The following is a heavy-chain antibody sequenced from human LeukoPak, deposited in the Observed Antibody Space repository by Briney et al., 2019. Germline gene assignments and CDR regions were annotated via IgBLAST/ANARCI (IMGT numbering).Heavy chain of an antibody. J-gene: IGHJ4*02. CDR2: IYYSGST. D-gene: IGHD4-11*01. CDR1: GGSISSDY. Sequence: PSETLSLTCTVSGGSISSDYWSWIRQPPGKGLEWTGYIYYSGSTNYDPSLKSRVTISVDTSKNQFSLKLSSVTAADTAVYYCARHRGYSNYFDYWGQGTLITVSS. CDR3: ARHRGYSNYFDY. V-gene: IGHV4-59*08.